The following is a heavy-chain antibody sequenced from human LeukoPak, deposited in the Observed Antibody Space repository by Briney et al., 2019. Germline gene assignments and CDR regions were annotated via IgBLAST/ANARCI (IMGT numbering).Heavy chain of an antibody. CDR1: GFTFSSYS. D-gene: IGHD2-15*01. J-gene: IGHJ4*02. CDR3: ARAGYCSGGSCETIDY. Sequence: GGSLRLSCTASGFTFSSYSMNWVRQAPGKGLEWVSSISSSSSYIYYADSVKGRFTISRDNAKNSLYLQMNSLRAEDTAVYYCARAGYCSGGSCETIDYWGQGTLVTVSP. V-gene: IGHV3-21*01. CDR2: ISSSSSYI.